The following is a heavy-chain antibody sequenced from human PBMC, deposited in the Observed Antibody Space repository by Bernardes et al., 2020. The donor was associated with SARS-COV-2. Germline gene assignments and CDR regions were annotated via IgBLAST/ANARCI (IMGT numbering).Heavy chain of an antibody. V-gene: IGHV3-48*01. CDR2: ISSRSTTI. J-gene: IGHJ4*02. D-gene: IGHD1-26*01. CDR1: GFSFREYA. CDR3: ARGRGAVAPMDH. Sequence: GGSLRLSCEASGFSFREYAMNWVRQAPGQGLEWLSYISSRSTTIYVADTVKGRFAISRDNAKNSVYLQMNSLRAEDTAVYYCARGRGAVAPMDHWGQGTLVTVSS.